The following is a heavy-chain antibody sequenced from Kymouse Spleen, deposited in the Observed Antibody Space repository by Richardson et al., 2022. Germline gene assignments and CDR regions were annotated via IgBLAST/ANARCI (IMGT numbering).Heavy chain of an antibody. CDR1: GFTFSSYG. CDR2: IWYDGSNK. D-gene: IGHD3-10*01. J-gene: IGHJ4*02. Sequence: QVQLVESGGGVVQPGRSLRLSCAASGFTFSSYGMHWVRQAPGKGLEWVAVIWYDGSNKYYADSVKGRFTISRDNSKNTLYLQMNSLRAEDTAVYYCARDRDYYGSGSDFDYWGQGTLVTVSS. V-gene: IGHV3-33*01. CDR3: ARDRDYYGSGSDFDY.